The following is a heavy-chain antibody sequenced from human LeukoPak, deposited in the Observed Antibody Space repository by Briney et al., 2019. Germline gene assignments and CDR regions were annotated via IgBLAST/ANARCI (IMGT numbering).Heavy chain of an antibody. CDR3: ARARGGAVAGNSRFDP. V-gene: IGHV3-30*03. Sequence: GGSLRLSCAASGFTFSSYGMHWVRQAPGKGLEWVAVISYDGSNKYYADSVKGRFTISRDNSKNTLYLQMNSLRAEDTAVYYCARARGGAVAGNSRFDPWGQGTLVTVSS. CDR2: ISYDGSNK. J-gene: IGHJ5*02. D-gene: IGHD6-19*01. CDR1: GFTFSSYG.